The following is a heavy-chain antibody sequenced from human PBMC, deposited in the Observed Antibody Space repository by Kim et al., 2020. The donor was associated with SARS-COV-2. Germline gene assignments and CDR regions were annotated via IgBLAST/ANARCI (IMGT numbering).Heavy chain of an antibody. CDR3: AKRMMIGGTNFFFDY. D-gene: IGHD3-22*01. CDR1: GFTFSTNA. Sequence: GGSLRLSCAASGFTFSTNAMSWVRQTPAKGLEWVSEISGGGDTANYADSVKGRFTISRDNSKNTLYLQMNSLRAEDPALYYCAKRMMIGGTNFFFDYWGQGTLVTVSS. CDR2: ISGGGDTA. V-gene: IGHV3-23*01. J-gene: IGHJ4*02.